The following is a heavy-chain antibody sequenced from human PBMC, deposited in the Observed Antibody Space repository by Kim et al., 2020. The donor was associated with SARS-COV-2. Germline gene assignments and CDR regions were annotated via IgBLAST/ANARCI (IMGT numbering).Heavy chain of an antibody. Sequence: SETLSLTCTVSGGSISSYYWSWIRQPPGKGLEWIGYIYYSGSTNYNPSLKSRVTISVDTSKNQFSLKLSSVTAADTAVYYCARGLPSGKLLWFGELLLLDGMDVWGQGTTVTVSS. D-gene: IGHD3-10*01. CDR2: IYYSGST. CDR1: GGSISSYY. J-gene: IGHJ6*02. V-gene: IGHV4-59*13. CDR3: ARGLPSGKLLWFGELLLLDGMDV.